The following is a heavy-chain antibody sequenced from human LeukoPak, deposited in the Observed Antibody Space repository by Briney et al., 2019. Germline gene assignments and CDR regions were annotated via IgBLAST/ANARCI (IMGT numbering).Heavy chain of an antibody. J-gene: IGHJ3*02. CDR2: ISSSSSYI. CDR1: GFTFSSYS. Sequence: GGSLRLSCAASGFTFSSYSMNWVRQAPGKGLEWVSSISSSSSYIYYADSVKGRFTISRDDAKNSLCLQMNSLRAEDTAVYYCAILADYDAFDIWGQGTMVTVSS. V-gene: IGHV3-21*01. D-gene: IGHD2-15*01. CDR3: AILADYDAFDI.